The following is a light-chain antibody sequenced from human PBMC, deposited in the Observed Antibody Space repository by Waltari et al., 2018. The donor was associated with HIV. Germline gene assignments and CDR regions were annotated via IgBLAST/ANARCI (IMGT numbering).Light chain of an antibody. Sequence: DIQMTQSPSSLSASVGDTVTITCRAPQGVRDDLGWFHQKPGQAPKRLIYAASKLQSGVPPRFSGSGSETYFTLTITGLHPEDFGIYYCLQHNSYPFITLGQGTRLE. CDR3: LQHNSYPFIT. CDR2: AAS. J-gene: IGKJ5*01. CDR1: QGVRDD. V-gene: IGKV1-17*01.